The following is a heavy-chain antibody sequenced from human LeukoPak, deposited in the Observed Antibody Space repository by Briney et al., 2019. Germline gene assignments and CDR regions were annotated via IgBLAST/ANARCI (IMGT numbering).Heavy chain of an antibody. Sequence: PSETLSLTCTVSGGSISSYYWSWIRQPPGKGLEWIGEINHSGSTNYNPSLKSRVTISVDTSKNQFSLKLSSVTAADTAVYYCAREGVRYYDYVWGSYRPKPFDYWGQGTLVTVSS. J-gene: IGHJ4*02. CDR1: GGSISSYY. CDR3: AREGVRYYDYVWGSYRPKPFDY. CDR2: INHSGST. V-gene: IGHV4-34*01. D-gene: IGHD3-16*02.